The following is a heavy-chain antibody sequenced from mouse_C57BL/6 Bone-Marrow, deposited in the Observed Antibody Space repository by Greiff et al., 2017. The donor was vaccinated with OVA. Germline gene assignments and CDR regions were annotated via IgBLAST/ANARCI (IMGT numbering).Heavy chain of an antibody. CDR3: ARGGYGSGGFAY. CDR2: IYPGDGDT. J-gene: IGHJ3*01. CDR1: GYAFSSSW. V-gene: IGHV1-82*01. D-gene: IGHD1-1*01. Sequence: QVQLQQSGPELVKPGASVKISCKASGYAFSSSWMNWVKQRPGKGLEWIGRIYPGDGDTNYNGKFKGKATLTADKSSSTAYMQLSSLTSEDSAVYVCARGGYGSGGFAYWGQGTLVTVSA.